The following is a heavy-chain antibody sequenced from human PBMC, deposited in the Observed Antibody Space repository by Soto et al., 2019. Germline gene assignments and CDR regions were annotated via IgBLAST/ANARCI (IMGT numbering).Heavy chain of an antibody. CDR3: ARGQFDDSSGGFDY. D-gene: IGHD3-22*01. V-gene: IGHV3-30*03. CDR2: ISHDGSTK. J-gene: IGHJ4*02. CDR1: GFTFSSYG. Sequence: PGGSLRLSCAASGFTFSSYGMHWVRQAPGKGLEWVAVISHDGSTKYYADSVKGRFTISRDNSKYTLYLQMNSLRADDTAVYYCARGQFDDSSGGFDYWGQGTMVTVSS.